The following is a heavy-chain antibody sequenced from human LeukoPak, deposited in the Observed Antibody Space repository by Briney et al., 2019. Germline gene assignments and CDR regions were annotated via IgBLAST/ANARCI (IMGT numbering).Heavy chain of an antibody. CDR3: ARLNLGYGYFLEATKRDY. D-gene: IGHD5-18*01. CDR2: ISNDGSNQ. Sequence: PGGSLRLSCAASGFTFSSYGLQWVRQAPGKGLEWVAVISNDGSNQYYADSVRGRFTISRDNSNNTLYLQMNSLRAEDTAVYYCARLNLGYGYFLEATKRDYWGQGTLVTVSS. J-gene: IGHJ4*02. CDR1: GFTFSSYG. V-gene: IGHV3-33*05.